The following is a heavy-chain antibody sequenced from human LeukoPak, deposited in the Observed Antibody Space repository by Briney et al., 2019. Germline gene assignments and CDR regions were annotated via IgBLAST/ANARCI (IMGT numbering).Heavy chain of an antibody. CDR1: GGSIRSYF. CDR2: INYSGST. V-gene: IGHV4-34*01. J-gene: IGHJ3*02. D-gene: IGHD1-14*01. CDR3: TRGRRVTLNRAPYDI. Sequence: SETLSLTCTVSGGSIRSYFWTWIRQPPGKGPEWIGEINYSGSTNYNSSLKSRVTLSVDTSRNQCSLNLRYVTAADTAMYYCTRGRRVTLNRAPYDIWGQGTMVTVSS.